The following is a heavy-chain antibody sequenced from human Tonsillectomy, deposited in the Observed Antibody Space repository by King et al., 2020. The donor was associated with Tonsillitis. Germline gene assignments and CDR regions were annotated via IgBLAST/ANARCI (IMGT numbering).Heavy chain of an antibody. J-gene: IGHJ4*02. CDR1: GYTFTTHG. V-gene: IGHV1-18*04. Sequence: VQLVESGTEVKKPGASVKVSCKASGYTFTTHGISWVRQAPGQGLEWMGWISANNGNTNFAQKIQGRVTLTTDTSTSTAYMELTSLTSDDTAVYYCARDRGFDYSVAHWLFDSWGQGTLVTVSS. D-gene: IGHD6-19*01. CDR2: ISANNGNT. CDR3: ARDRGFDYSVAHWLFDS.